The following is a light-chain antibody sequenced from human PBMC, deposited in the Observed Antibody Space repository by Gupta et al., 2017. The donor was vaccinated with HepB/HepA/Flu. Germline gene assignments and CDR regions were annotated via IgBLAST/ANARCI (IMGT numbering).Light chain of an antibody. V-gene: IGLV1-40*01. CDR3: QSYDSSRSGSV. CDR2: GNS. Sequence: QSVLTPPPSVSGAPGQRVTIPCTGSSSNIGAGYDVHWYQQLPGTAPKLLIFGNSNRPSGVPARRFCSKYCTSASLAITGLQAEEEADDYCQSYDSSRSGSVFGGGTKLTVL. CDR1: SSNIGAGYD. J-gene: IGLJ2*01.